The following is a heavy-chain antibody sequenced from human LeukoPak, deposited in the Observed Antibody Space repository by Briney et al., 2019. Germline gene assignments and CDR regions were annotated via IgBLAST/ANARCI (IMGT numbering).Heavy chain of an antibody. V-gene: IGHV3-7*01. D-gene: IGHD7-27*01. CDR3: ARGGGTGDHYYYYYMDV. CDR2: IKQDGSEK. Sequence: GGSLRLSCAASGFTFSNYWMNWVRQAPGKGLEWVANIKQDGSEKYYVDSVKGRFTISRDNAKNSLYLQMNSLRAEDTAVYYCARGGGTGDHYYYYYMDVWGKGTTVTVSS. CDR1: GFTFSNYW. J-gene: IGHJ6*03.